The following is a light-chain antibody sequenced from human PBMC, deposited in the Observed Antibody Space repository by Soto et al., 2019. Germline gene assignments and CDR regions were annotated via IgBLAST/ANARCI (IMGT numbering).Light chain of an antibody. V-gene: IGKV1-39*01. Sequence: DIQMTQSPSSLSASVGDRVTITCRPSQSISIYLNWYQQKPGKAPELLIYAASSLQSGVPSRFSGSGSGTVFTLTISSLQSEDFATYYFQQSYSIPWTFGQGTKVDIK. CDR3: QQSYSIPWT. J-gene: IGKJ1*01. CDR2: AAS. CDR1: QSISIY.